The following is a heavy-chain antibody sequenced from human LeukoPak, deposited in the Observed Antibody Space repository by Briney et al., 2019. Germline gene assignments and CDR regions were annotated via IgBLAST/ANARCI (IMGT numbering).Heavy chain of an antibody. V-gene: IGHV4-59*12. CDR3: SRESGAFCPFGY. J-gene: IGHJ4*02. CDR2: IYYSGNT. CDR1: GGSISSYY. Sequence: SETLSLTCTVSGGSISSYYWSWIRQPPGKGLEWIGYIYYSGNTNYNPSLKSRLTMSADRSRNQFSLKLTSVTAADTAIYYCSRESGAFCPFGYWGQGTLVIVPS. D-gene: IGHD1-26*01.